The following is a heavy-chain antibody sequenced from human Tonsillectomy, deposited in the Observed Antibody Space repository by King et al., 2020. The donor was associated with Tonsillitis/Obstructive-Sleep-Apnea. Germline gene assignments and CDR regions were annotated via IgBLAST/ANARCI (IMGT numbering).Heavy chain of an antibody. V-gene: IGHV4-31*03. CDR3: ARDSSGYYYLAY. D-gene: IGHD3-22*01. J-gene: IGHJ4*02. CDR1: GGSISSGGYY. CDR2: IYYSGST. Sequence: VQLQESGPGLVKPSQTLSLTCTVSGGSISSGGYYWSWIRQHPGKGLEWIGYIYYSGSTYYNPSLKSRVTISVDTSKNQFSLKLSSVTAADTAVYYCARDSSGYYYLAYWGQGTLVTVSS.